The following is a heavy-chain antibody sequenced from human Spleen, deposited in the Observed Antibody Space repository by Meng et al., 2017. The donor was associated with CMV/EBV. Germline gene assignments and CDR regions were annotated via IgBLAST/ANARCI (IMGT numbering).Heavy chain of an antibody. D-gene: IGHD3-10*01. V-gene: IGHV3-23*05. CDR1: GFSFSSYA. J-gene: IGHJ4*02. CDR2: IGSSEDKSAYNT. CDR3: APRGVAVA. Sequence: GESLKISCAASGFSFSSYAMSWVRQAPGKGLEWVSVIGSSEDKSAYNTYYADSVKGRLSISRDNSKNTLFLQMNSLRADDTAVYYCAPRGVAVAWGQGTLVTVSS.